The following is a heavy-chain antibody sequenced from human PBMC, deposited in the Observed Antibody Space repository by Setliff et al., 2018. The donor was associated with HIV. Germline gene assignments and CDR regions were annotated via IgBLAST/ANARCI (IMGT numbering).Heavy chain of an antibody. CDR1: GGSVSNTTYY. J-gene: IGHJ3*02. Sequence: SETLSLTCTVSGGSVSNTTYYWGWIRQPPGKGLEWIGNIYYTGSTYYNPSLKSRVTVSVDTSKNQLSLKLTSVTVADTAVFYCARAGIKEDAFDIWGQGTMVTVSS. CDR2: IYYTGST. CDR3: ARAGIKEDAFDI. D-gene: IGHD3-10*01. V-gene: IGHV4-39*02.